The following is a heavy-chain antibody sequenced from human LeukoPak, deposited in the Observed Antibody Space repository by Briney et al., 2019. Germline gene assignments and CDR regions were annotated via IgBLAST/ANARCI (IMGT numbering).Heavy chain of an antibody. CDR2: IYYSGST. Sequence: SETLSLTCTVSGGSVSSGSYYWSWIRQPPGKGLEWIGYIYYSGSTNYNPSLKSRVTISVDTSKNQFSLKLSSVTAADTAVYYCARELEGHFDYWGQGTLVTVSS. D-gene: IGHD1-1*01. J-gene: IGHJ4*02. CDR1: GGSVSSGSYY. V-gene: IGHV4-61*01. CDR3: ARELEGHFDY.